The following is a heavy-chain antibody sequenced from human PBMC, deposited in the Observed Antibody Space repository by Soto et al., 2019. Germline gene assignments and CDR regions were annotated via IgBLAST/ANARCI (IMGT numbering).Heavy chain of an antibody. Sequence: SETLSLTCTVSGGSISSYYWSWIRQPPGKGLEWIGYIYYSGSTYYNPSLKSRVTISVDTSKNQFSLKLSSVTAADKAVYYCAREVAGKTHWGQGTLVTVSS. D-gene: IGHD6-19*01. CDR3: AREVAGKTH. J-gene: IGHJ4*02. V-gene: IGHV4-59*12. CDR2: IYYSGST. CDR1: GGSISSYY.